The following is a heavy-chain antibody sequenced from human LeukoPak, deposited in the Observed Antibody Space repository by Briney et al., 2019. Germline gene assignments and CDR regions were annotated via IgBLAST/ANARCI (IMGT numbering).Heavy chain of an antibody. CDR3: AITGPTPGTFDY. CDR2: INHSGST. D-gene: IGHD2-8*02. CDR1: GGSFSGYY. Sequence: SETLSLTCAVYGGSFSGYYWSWIRQPPGKGLEWIGEINHSGSTNYNPSLKSRVTISVDTSKNQFSLKLSSVTAADTAVYYCAITGPTPGTFDYWGQGTLVTVSP. V-gene: IGHV4-34*01. J-gene: IGHJ4*02.